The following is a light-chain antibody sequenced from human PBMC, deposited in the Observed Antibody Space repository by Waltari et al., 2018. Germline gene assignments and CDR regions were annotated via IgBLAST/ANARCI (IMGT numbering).Light chain of an antibody. CDR3: SSYAGSNGFYV. CDR1: SSDIGGYNY. Sequence: QSALTQPPSASGSLGQSVTISCTGTSSDIGGYNYVSWYQQHPGKAPQLMIYEVTNRPSGVPDRFSGSKSGNTASLTLSGLQAEDEADYYCSSYAGSNGFYVFGTGTTVTVL. CDR2: EVT. J-gene: IGLJ1*01. V-gene: IGLV2-8*01.